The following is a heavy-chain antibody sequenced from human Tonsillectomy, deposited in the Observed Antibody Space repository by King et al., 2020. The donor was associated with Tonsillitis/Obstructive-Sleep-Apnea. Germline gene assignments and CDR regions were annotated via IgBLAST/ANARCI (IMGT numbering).Heavy chain of an antibody. CDR2: INHSGST. CDR1: GGSFSGYY. D-gene: IGHD2-21*01. V-gene: IGHV4-34*01. Sequence: VQLQQWGAGLLKPSETLSLTCAVYGGSFSGYYWNWIRQPPGKGLEWIGEINHSGSTNYNPTLKSRVTISVDTSKNQFSLKLNSVTAADTAVFYCAREHTSTLDYWGQGTLVPVSS. J-gene: IGHJ4*02. CDR3: AREHTSTLDY.